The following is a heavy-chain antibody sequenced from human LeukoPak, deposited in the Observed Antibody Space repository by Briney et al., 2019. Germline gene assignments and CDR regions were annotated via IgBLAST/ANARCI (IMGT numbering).Heavy chain of an antibody. J-gene: IGHJ4*02. CDR3: ARDNSDYGDYGVDY. CDR1: GGTFSSYA. D-gene: IGHD4-17*01. CDR2: IIPIFGTA. Sequence: SVKVSCKASGGTFSSYAISWVRQAPEQGLEWMGGIIPIFGTANYAQKFQGRVTITADESTSTAYMELSSLRSEDTAVYYCARDNSDYGDYGVDYWGQGTLVTVSS. V-gene: IGHV1-69*13.